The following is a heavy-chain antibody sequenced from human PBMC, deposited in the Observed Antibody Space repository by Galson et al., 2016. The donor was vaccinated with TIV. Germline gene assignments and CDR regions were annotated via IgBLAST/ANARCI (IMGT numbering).Heavy chain of an antibody. V-gene: IGHV2-70*11. D-gene: IGHD3-10*01. CDR3: ARINVGDYGSESYYNLGNFDS. CDR2: IDWDDDI. CDR1: GFSLTTSGMC. J-gene: IGHJ4*02. Sequence: PALVKPTQTLTLTCTFSGFSLTTSGMCVSWIRQPPGKALEWLARIDWDDDIYYNTSLRTRLTNSKDTSKNQVVLTMTNMDPVDTATYYCARINVGDYGSESYYNLGNFDSWGQGTLVTVSS.